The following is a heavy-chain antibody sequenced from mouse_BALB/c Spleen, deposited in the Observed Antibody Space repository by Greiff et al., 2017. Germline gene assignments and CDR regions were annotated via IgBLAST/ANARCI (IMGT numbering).Heavy chain of an antibody. J-gene: IGHJ4*01. V-gene: IGHV5-6-4*01. CDR1: GFTFSSYT. CDR2: ISSGGSYT. Sequence: EVKLVESGGGLVKPGGSLKLSCAASGFTFSSYTMSWVRQTPEQRLEWVATISSGGSYTYYPDSVKGRFTISRDTAKNTLYLQMSSLKSEDTDMYYCTRVGYDAMDYWGQGTSVTVSS. CDR3: TRVGYDAMDY.